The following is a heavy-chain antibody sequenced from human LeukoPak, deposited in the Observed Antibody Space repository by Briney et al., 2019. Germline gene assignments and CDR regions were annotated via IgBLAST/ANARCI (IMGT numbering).Heavy chain of an antibody. D-gene: IGHD6-13*01. V-gene: IGHV4-59*08. Sequence: PSETLSLTCTVSGGSISYYYWSWIRQPPGKGLEWIAYIYHTGSTSYNPSLKSRVTISVDMSKNQFSLKVTSVTAADTAVYYCARQPDRRQLVLWGQGTLVTVSS. J-gene: IGHJ4*02. CDR1: GGSISYYY. CDR3: ARQPDRRQLVL. CDR2: IYHTGST.